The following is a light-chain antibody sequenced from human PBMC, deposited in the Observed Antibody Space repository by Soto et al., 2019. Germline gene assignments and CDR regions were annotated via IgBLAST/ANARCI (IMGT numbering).Light chain of an antibody. J-gene: IGLJ1*01. V-gene: IGLV2-14*03. CDR3: SSYTGSSTYV. CDR2: DVS. Sequence: QSVLTQPASVSGSPGQSFTISCTGTSNDVGGYNYVSWYQQHPGKAPKLMIYDVSNRPSGVSNRFSGSKSANTASLTISGLQTEDESDYYCSSYTGSSTYVFGTGTKVTVL. CDR1: SNDVGGYNY.